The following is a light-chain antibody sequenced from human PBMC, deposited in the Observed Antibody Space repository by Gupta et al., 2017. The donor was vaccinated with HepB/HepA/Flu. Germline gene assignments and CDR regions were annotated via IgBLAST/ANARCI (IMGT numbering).Light chain of an antibody. Sequence: DIVMTQSPLSLPVTPGEPASISCSSSQSLLHSLGYNYLDWYVQKPGQSPQLLIYLGSNQASGVPDRFSGSGSGTDFTLEISRVEDEDVGVYYCMQALQTPLTFGGGTKVEIK. CDR1: QSLLHSLGYNY. CDR3: MQALQTPLT. J-gene: IGKJ4*01. V-gene: IGKV2-28*01. CDR2: LGS.